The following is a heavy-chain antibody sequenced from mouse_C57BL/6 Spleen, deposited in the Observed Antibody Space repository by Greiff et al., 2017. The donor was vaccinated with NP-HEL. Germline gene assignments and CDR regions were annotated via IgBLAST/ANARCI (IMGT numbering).Heavy chain of an antibody. V-gene: IGHV1-26*01. CDR3: ARGGFGYGSSSWFAY. D-gene: IGHD1-1*01. Sequence: EVQLQQSGPELVKPGASVKISCKASGYTFTDYYMNWVKQSHGKSLEWIGDINPNNGGTSYNQQFKGKATLTVDKSSSTAYMELRSLTSEDSAVYYCARGGFGYGSSSWFAYWGQGTLVTVSA. CDR1: GYTFTDYY. CDR2: INPNNGGT. J-gene: IGHJ3*01.